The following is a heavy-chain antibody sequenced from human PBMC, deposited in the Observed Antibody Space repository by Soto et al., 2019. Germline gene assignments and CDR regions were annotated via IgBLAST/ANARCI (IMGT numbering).Heavy chain of an antibody. J-gene: IGHJ6*02. D-gene: IGHD5-12*01. CDR3: VRDWATPYYYGMDV. CDR2: IYYSGNT. CDR1: GVSISSDDYY. Sequence: QVQLHESGPGLVKPSQTLSLTCTVSGVSISSDDYYWSWIRQPPGKGLEWIGYIYYSGNTYYNPSLKSRLLISVATFKIQFSLNLSSVTAADTAMYYCVRDWATPYYYGMDVWGQGNTVTVSS. V-gene: IGHV4-30-4*01.